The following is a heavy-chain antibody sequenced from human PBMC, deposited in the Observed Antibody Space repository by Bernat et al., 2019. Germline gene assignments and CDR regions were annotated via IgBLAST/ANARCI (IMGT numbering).Heavy chain of an antibody. CDR3: ARTIYDNSGHNWFDP. CDR1: GGSITTYY. Sequence: QVQLQESGPGLVKPSETLSLTCTVSGGSITTYYWSWIRQPPGKGLEWIGYTGESSNYNPSLKSRLTISMDTSKNQFSLKLSSVTAADTAVYYCARTIYDNSGHNWFDPWGQGTLVTVSS. V-gene: IGHV4-4*09. D-gene: IGHD3-22*01. CDR2: TGESS. J-gene: IGHJ5*02.